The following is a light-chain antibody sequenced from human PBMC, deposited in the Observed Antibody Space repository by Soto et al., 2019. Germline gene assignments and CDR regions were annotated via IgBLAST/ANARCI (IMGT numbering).Light chain of an antibody. J-gene: IGLJ1*01. CDR2: DVS. CDR1: SSDVGTYNY. Sequence: QSALTQPRSVSGSPGQSVTISCTGTSSDVGTYNYVSWYQQHPGKAPKLIIYDVSKRPSGVPDRFSASKSGSTASLTISGLQAEDEGDYYCGSITRSSTSVFGTGTKLTVL. V-gene: IGLV2-11*01. CDR3: GSITRSSTSV.